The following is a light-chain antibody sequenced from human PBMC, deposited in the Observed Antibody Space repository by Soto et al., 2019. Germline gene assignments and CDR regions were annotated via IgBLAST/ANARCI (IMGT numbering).Light chain of an antibody. CDR2: KVS. V-gene: IGLV2-8*01. CDR3: SLYAGSNEV. CDR1: SSDVGGYNY. Sequence: QSALTQPPSASGSPGQSVTISCTGTSSDVGGYNYVTWYQQHPGKAPKLMIYKVSKRPSGVPDRFSGSKSGNTASLTVSGVQAEDEADYYCSLYAGSNEVFGTGTKVTVL. J-gene: IGLJ1*01.